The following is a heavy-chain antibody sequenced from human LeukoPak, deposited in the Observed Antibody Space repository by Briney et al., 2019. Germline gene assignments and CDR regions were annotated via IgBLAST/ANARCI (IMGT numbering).Heavy chain of an antibody. CDR2: INPNSGDT. Sequence: ASVKVSCKASGYTFTGYHMHWVRQAPGQGLEWMGWINPNSGDTNYAQKFQGRVTMSRDTSISTAYVELSRLKSDDTAVYYYARVAVEMASWFDPWGQGTLVTVSS. CDR3: ARVAVEMASWFDP. J-gene: IGHJ5*02. CDR1: GYTFTGYH. V-gene: IGHV1-2*02. D-gene: IGHD5-24*01.